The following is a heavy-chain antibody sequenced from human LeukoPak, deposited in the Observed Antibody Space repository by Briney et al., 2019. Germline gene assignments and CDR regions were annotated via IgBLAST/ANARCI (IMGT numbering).Heavy chain of an antibody. CDR3: ARGESEYYGSGRRLAFFDY. CDR2: IYYSGST. CDR1: GGSISSGGYY. Sequence: PSQTLPLTCTVSGGSISSGGYYWSWIRQHPGKGLEWIGYIYYSGSTYYNPSLKSRVTISVDTSKNQFSLKLSSVTAADTAVYYCARGESEYYGSGRRLAFFDYWGQGTLVTVSS. J-gene: IGHJ4*02. V-gene: IGHV4-31*03. D-gene: IGHD3-10*01.